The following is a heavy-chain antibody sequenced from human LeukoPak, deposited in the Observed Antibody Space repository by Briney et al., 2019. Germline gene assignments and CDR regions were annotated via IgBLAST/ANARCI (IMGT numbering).Heavy chain of an antibody. CDR2: IRANNGNT. J-gene: IGHJ3*02. CDR1: GYTITTYA. V-gene: IGHV1-18*01. CDR3: ARERDSSWLHDVFDI. D-gene: IGHD6-13*01. Sequence: GASVKVSCKASGYTITTYAITWVRQAPGQGLEWMGWIRANNGNTNYAQKLQGRVTMTTDTSTSTAYMELRSLRSDDTAVYYCARERDSSWLHDVFDIWGQGTMVTVSS.